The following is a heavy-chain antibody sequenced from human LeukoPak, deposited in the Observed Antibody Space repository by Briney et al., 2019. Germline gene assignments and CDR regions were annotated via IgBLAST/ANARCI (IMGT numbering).Heavy chain of an antibody. D-gene: IGHD6-19*01. Sequence: ASVKVSCKASGYTFTGYYMHWVRQAPGQGLEWMGWINPNSGGTNYAQKFQGRVTMTRDTSISTAYMELSRLRSDNTAVYYCAIGYSSGWYQFDYWGQGTLVTISS. CDR3: AIGYSSGWYQFDY. V-gene: IGHV1-2*02. CDR1: GYTFTGYY. J-gene: IGHJ4*02. CDR2: INPNSGGT.